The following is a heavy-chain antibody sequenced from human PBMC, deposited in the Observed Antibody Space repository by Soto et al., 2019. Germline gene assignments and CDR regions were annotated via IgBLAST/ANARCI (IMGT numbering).Heavy chain of an antibody. Sequence: QVQLVESGGGVVKPGTSLRVSCVGSGFTFRSYVINWVRQAPGKGLEWVALTSYDGSDKYYDDSVRGRFTISRDNSRNTVDLLMDSLRLEDTALYYCARWGTTGGLDVWGQGTLVSVSS. CDR2: TSYDGSDK. D-gene: IGHD3-16*01. CDR1: GFTFRSYV. J-gene: IGHJ1*01. V-gene: IGHV3-30*19. CDR3: ARWGTTGGLDV.